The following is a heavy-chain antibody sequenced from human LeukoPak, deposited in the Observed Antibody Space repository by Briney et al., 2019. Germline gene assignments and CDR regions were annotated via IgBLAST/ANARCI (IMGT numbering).Heavy chain of an antibody. Sequence: GGSLRLSCVASGLNFDDSAMHWVRQAPGKGLEWVSLISADGGSTFSTDSVKGRFSISRDNSKNSLYLQMNSLRSEDTAMYYCAKESGKFDYWGQGTLVAVSS. CDR2: ISADGGST. V-gene: IGHV3-43*02. CDR3: AKESGKFDY. CDR1: GLNFDDSA. J-gene: IGHJ4*02.